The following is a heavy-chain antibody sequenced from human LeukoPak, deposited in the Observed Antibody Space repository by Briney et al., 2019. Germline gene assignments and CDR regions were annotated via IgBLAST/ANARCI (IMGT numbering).Heavy chain of an antibody. J-gene: IGHJ2*01. D-gene: IGHD1-26*01. CDR2: IYNSGTT. CDR3: ARDRLGATGHWRIDV. Sequence: SETLSLTCTVSGGSFSSYYWTWIRQPAGKGLEWIGRIYNSGTTNYSPSLESRVTMPLDTSKNRFSLSLSSVTAADTAVYYCARDRLGATGHWRIDVWGRGTLVTVSS. CDR1: GGSFSSYY. V-gene: IGHV4-4*07.